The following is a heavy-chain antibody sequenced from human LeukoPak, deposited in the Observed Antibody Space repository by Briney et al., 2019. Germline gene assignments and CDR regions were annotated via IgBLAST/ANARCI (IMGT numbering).Heavy chain of an antibody. CDR1: GFTFSSYW. CDR2: IKGDGSSA. V-gene: IGHV3-74*01. D-gene: IGHD5-18*01. J-gene: IGHJ4*02. CDR3: ARDGYSFGHDFDY. Sequence: GGSLRLSCAASGFTFSSYWMHWVRHTPGKGLVWVSRIKGDGSSASYADSVKGRFTISRDNAKNTLYLQMNSLRAEDTAVYYCARDGYSFGHDFDYWGQGTLVTVSS.